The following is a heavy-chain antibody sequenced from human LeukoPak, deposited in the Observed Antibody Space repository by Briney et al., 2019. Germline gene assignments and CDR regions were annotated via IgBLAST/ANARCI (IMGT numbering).Heavy chain of an antibody. CDR3: ARDRINSSPSTGWFDP. Sequence: PGRSLRLSCAASGFTFSSYGMHWVRQAPGKGLEWVALIWYDGSNKYYAESVKGRFTISRDNSKNTLYLQMNSLRAEDTAIYYCARDRINSSPSTGWFDPWGQGTLVTVSS. CDR2: IWYDGSNK. V-gene: IGHV3-33*01. CDR1: GFTFSSYG. D-gene: IGHD6-13*01. J-gene: IGHJ5*02.